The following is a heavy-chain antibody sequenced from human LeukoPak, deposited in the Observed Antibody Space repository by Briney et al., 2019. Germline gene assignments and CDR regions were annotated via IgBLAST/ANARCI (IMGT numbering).Heavy chain of an antibody. CDR2: IYHSGST. Sequence: SETLSLTCAVSGYSISSGYYWGWIRQPPGKGLEWIGSIYHSGSTYYNPSLKSRVTISVDTSKNQFSLKLSSVTAADTAAYYCARGGSGSYYDYYFDYWGQGTLVTVSS. J-gene: IGHJ4*02. CDR3: ARGGSGSYYDYYFDY. V-gene: IGHV4-38-2*01. D-gene: IGHD3-10*01. CDR1: GYSISSGYY.